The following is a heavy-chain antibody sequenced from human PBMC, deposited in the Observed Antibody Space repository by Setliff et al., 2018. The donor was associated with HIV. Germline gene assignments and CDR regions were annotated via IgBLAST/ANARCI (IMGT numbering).Heavy chain of an antibody. CDR3: ARERLRFLEWLPLDY. CDR1: GFIFSNHD. CDR2: IGTGGDT. V-gene: IGHV3-13*01. Sequence: GGSLRLSCEASGFIFSNHDFQWVRQAAAKGLEWVAAIGTGGDTYYVDSVKGRFTISRENARNSLYLQMNSLRAEDTAVYYCARERLRFLEWLPLDYWGQGTLVTVSS. D-gene: IGHD3-3*01. J-gene: IGHJ4*02.